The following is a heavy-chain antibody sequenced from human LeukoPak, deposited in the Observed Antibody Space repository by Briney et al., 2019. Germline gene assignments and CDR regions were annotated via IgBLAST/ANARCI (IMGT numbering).Heavy chain of an antibody. V-gene: IGHV3-23*01. CDR2: ISGSGGST. CDR3: ANDPGVGLLSGLTGLEY. Sequence: GGSLRLSCAASGFTFSSYAMSWVRQAPGKGLEWVSGISGSGGSTYYADSVKGRFSISRDKSNNTLYLQMNSLRAEDTAVYYCANDPGVGLLSGLTGLEYWGQGTLVTVSS. CDR1: GFTFSSYA. J-gene: IGHJ4*02. D-gene: IGHD2-15*01.